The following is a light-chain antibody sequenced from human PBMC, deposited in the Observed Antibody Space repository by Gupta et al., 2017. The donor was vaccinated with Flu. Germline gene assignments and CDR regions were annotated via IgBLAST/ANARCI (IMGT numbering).Light chain of an antibody. CDR3: QSYDNSLSGSYV. CDR1: SSNIGAGYA. V-gene: IGLV1-40*01. CDR2: GNT. J-gene: IGLJ1*01. Sequence: QSVLTQPPSVSGAPGQRVTITCTGSSSNIGAGYAVHWYQQLPGAAPKLLIYGNTNRPSGVPDRFSGSKSGASASLAISGLQSEDEADYYCQSYDNSLSGSYVFATGTKVTVL.